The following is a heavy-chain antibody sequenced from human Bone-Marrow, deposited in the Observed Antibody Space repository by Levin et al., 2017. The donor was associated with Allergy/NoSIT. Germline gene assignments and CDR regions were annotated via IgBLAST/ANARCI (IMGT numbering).Heavy chain of an antibody. CDR3: ARVAKGLSYADDAFDI. D-gene: IGHD3-16*01. Sequence: PGGSLRLSCATSGFSFSTFGMHWVRQAPGKGLAWVAFILFDGNDRYHADSVKGRFTISRDNSTDILFLQMNTLRAEATAVYYCARVAKGLSYADDAFDIWGQGTVVTVSS. V-gene: IGHV3-33*02. J-gene: IGHJ3*02. CDR2: ILFDGNDR. CDR1: GFSFSTFG.